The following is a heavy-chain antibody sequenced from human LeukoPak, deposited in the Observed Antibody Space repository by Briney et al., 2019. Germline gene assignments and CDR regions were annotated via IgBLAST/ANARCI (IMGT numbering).Heavy chain of an antibody. V-gene: IGHV3-48*04. D-gene: IGHD3-10*01. CDR3: ARLRFMVRGVGIDY. Sequence: GGSLRLSCAASGFTFSSYGMSWVRQAPGKGLEWVSYISSSGSTIYYADSVKGRFTISRDNAKNSLYLQMNSLRAEDTAVYYCARLRFMVRGVGIDYWGQGTLVTVSS. J-gene: IGHJ4*02. CDR2: ISSSGSTI. CDR1: GFTFSSYG.